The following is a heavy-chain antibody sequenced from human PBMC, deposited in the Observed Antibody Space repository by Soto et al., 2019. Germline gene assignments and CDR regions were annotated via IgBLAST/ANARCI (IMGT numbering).Heavy chain of an antibody. V-gene: IGHV4-31*03. Sequence: SLSLTCTVSGGSISSGGYYWSWILQHPGKGLEWIGYIYYSGSTYYNPSLKSRVTISVDTSKNQFSLKLSSVTAADTAVYYCAREFIGYSSSSSNYYYYGMDVWGQGTTVTVSS. CDR2: IYYSGST. CDR1: GGSISSGGYY. J-gene: IGHJ6*02. CDR3: AREFIGYSSSSSNYYYYGMDV. D-gene: IGHD6-6*01.